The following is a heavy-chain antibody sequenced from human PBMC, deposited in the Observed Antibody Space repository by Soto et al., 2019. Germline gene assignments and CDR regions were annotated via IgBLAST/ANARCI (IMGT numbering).Heavy chain of an antibody. Sequence: ASVKVSCKASGDTFSFYTINWVRQAPGLGLEWVGRINPIVSMSNYAQKFQGRVTMTADKSTSTAYMELRSLRSDDTAMYFCAASYGSGYRAFDYWGQGALVTV. J-gene: IGHJ4*02. CDR2: INPIVSMS. CDR3: AASYGSGYRAFDY. CDR1: GDTFSFYT. V-gene: IGHV1-69*02. D-gene: IGHD3-10*01.